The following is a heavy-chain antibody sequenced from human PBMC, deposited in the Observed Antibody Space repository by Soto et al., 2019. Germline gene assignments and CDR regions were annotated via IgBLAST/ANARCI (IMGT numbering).Heavy chain of an antibody. Sequence: GGSLRLSCAASGFTFSSYSMNWVRQAPGKGLEWVSYISSSSSTIYYADSVKGRFTISRDNAKNSLYLQMNSLRDEDTAVYYCARVVVAARIYYYYGMDVWGQGTTVTVSS. CDR3: ARVVVAARIYYYYGMDV. V-gene: IGHV3-48*02. CDR2: ISSSSSTI. D-gene: IGHD2-15*01. CDR1: GFTFSSYS. J-gene: IGHJ6*02.